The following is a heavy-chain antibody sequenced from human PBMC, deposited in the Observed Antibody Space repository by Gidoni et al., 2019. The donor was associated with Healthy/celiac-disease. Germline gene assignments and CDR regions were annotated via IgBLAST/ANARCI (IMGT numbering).Heavy chain of an antibody. D-gene: IGHD6-19*01. CDR2: ISWNSGSI. V-gene: IGHV3-9*01. CDR1: GFTFDDYA. CDR3: AKDSAKGQWLDGYYYGMDV. J-gene: IGHJ6*02. Sequence: EVQLVESGGGLVQPGRSLRLSCAASGFTFDDYAMHWVRQAPGKGLEWVSGISWNSGSIGYADSVKGRFTISRDNAKNSLYLQMNSLRAEDTALYYCAKDSAKGQWLDGYYYGMDVWGQGTTVTVSS.